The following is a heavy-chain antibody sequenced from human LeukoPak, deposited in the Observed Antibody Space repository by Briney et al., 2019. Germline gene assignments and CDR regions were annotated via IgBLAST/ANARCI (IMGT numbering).Heavy chain of an antibody. J-gene: IGHJ4*02. CDR2: IYTSGRT. D-gene: IGHD4/OR15-4a*01. V-gene: IGHV4-4*07. CDR3: ARRYGASYLDY. Sequence: SETLSLTCTVSGGSISSYYWSWIRQPAGERLEWSWRIYTSGRTNPNPPLKSRVTMSVDTSKNQFSLKLSSVTAADTAVYYCARRYGASYLDYWGQGTLVTVST. CDR1: GGSISSYY.